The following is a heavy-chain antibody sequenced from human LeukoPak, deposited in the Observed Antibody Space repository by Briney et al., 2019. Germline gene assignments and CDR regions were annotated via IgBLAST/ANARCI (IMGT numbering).Heavy chain of an antibody. CDR2: INPNSGGT. CDR3: ARDLGTVIFPDD. J-gene: IGHJ4*02. V-gene: IGHV1-2*06. Sequence: ASVKVSCKASGGTFSSYAISWVRQAPGQGLEWMGRINPNSGGTNYAQKFQGRVTMTRDTSISTAYMELSRLRSDDTAVYYCARDLGTVIFPDDWGQATLVTVSS. D-gene: IGHD4-17*01. CDR1: GGTFSSYA.